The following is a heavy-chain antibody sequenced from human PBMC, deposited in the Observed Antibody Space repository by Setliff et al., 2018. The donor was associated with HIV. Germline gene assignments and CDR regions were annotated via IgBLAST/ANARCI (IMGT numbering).Heavy chain of an antibody. CDR3: ARDPRFSGYAQAFDY. CDR2: INPKTGDT. V-gene: IGHV1-2*02. CDR1: GYTFTYLF. D-gene: IGHD5-12*01. Sequence: ASVKVSCKASGYTFTYLFIHWVRLAPGRGLEWVGLINPKTGDTSYAQKFQGRVTMTRDTSISTAYMDLDRLGSDETAVYYCARDPRFSGYAQAFDYWGQGSLVTVSS. J-gene: IGHJ4*02.